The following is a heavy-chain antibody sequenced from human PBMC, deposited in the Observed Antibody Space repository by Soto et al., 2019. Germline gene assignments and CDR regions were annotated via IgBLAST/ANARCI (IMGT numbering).Heavy chain of an antibody. Sequence: QVQLVQSGAEVTKPGSSVTVSCKASGGTFSTYSISWVRQAPGQGLEWMGGIIPIFGTTNYAHQLQGRVTITADESTNTAYLELSSLRSVNTAAYYGAEEPAYCPGGRSYSGHHYYYYDMDVWGQGTTVTVSS. CDR3: AEEPAYCPGGRSYSGHHYYYYDMDV. J-gene: IGHJ6*02. CDR2: IIPIFGTT. D-gene: IGHD2-15*01. CDR1: GGTFSTYS. V-gene: IGHV1-69*01.